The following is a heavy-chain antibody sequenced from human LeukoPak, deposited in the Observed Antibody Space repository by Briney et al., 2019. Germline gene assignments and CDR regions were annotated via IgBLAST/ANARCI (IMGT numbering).Heavy chain of an antibody. J-gene: IGHJ5*02. CDR3: ARDGTTHGWFDP. Sequence: PSETLSLTCTVSGGSISSSSYYWGWIRQPPGKGLEWIGSIYYSGSTYYNPSLKSRVTVSVDTSKNQFSLKLSSVTAADTAVYYCARDGTTHGWFDPWGQGTLVTVSS. V-gene: IGHV4-39*07. D-gene: IGHD1-14*01. CDR1: GGSISSSSYY. CDR2: IYYSGST.